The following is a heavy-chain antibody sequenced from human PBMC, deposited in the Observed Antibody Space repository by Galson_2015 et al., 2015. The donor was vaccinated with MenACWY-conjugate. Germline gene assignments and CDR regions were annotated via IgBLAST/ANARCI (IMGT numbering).Heavy chain of an antibody. V-gene: IGHV3-64*02. J-gene: IGHJ4*02. CDR2: ISTYGGST. D-gene: IGHD5-18*01. CDR3: ARKDGATYGYSDY. CDR1: GFIFTDYD. Sequence: SLRLSCAGSGFIFTDYDMHWVRQAPGKGLEYVSAISTYGGSTYYADSVKGRFTISRDNSKNMLFLQMGSLRVEDTAVYYCARKDGATYGYSDYWGQGTLVIVSS.